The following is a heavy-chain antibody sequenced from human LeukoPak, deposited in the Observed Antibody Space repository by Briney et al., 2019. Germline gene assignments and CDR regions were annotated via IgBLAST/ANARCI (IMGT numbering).Heavy chain of an antibody. Sequence: PGGSLRLSCAASGFTFSNYAMSWVRQAQGEGLEWDSAIAAGGTTYYDDSVKGRFTISRDNSKNTLSLQMSSLRAEDTAVYYCAKYSVGTAGRQETYFAYWGQGTLVTLSS. V-gene: IGHV3-23*01. D-gene: IGHD6-6*01. CDR3: AKYSVGTAGRQETYFAY. J-gene: IGHJ4*02. CDR1: GFTFSNYA. CDR2: IAAGGTT.